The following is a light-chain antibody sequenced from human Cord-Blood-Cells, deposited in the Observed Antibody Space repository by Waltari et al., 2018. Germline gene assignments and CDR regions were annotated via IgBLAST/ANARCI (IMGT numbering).Light chain of an antibody. CDR3: VLYMGSGIWV. Sequence: QTVVTQEQSFSVSPGGTVTLTCGLSSGSVSPSYYPSWYQQTPGQAPRTLIYSTNTRSSGVPDRFSGSILGNKAALTITGAQADDESDYYCVLYMGSGIWVFGGGTKLTVL. V-gene: IGLV8-61*01. J-gene: IGLJ3*02. CDR1: SGSVSPSYY. CDR2: STN.